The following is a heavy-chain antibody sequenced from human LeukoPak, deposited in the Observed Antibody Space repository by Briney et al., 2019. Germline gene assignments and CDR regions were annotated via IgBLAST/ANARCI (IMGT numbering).Heavy chain of an antibody. V-gene: IGHV1-2*02. D-gene: IGHD6-19*01. J-gene: IGHJ4*02. CDR1: GYTFTGYY. Sequence: GASVKVSCKASGYTFTGYYMHWVRQAPGQGLEWMGWIDPNSGGTNYAQKFQGRVTMTRDTSISTAYMELSRLRSDDTAVYYCARAFGGSGWYSWYCFDYWGQGTLVTVSS. CDR3: ARAFGGSGWYSWYCFDY. CDR2: IDPNSGGT.